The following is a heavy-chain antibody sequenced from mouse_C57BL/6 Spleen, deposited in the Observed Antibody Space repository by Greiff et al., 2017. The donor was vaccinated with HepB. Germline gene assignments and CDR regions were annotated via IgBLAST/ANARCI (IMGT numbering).Heavy chain of an antibody. CDR1: GYTFTDYY. D-gene: IGHD1-1*01. J-gene: IGHJ2*01. V-gene: IGHV1-26*01. Sequence: EVQLQQSGPELVKPGASVKISCKASGYTFTDYYMNWVKQSHGKSLEWIGDINPNNGGTSYNQKFKGKATLTVDKSSSTAYMELRSLTSEDSAVYYWARGLPYGSSYPFDYWGQGTTLTVSS. CDR3: ARGLPYGSSYPFDY. CDR2: INPNNGGT.